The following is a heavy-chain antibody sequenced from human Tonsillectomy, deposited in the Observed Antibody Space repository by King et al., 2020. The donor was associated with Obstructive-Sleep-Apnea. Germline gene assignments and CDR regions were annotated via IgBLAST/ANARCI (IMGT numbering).Heavy chain of an antibody. J-gene: IGHJ4*02. CDR3: ARSSGASSGFYQGY. V-gene: IGHV1-18*01. CDR1: GYTFTTYG. CDR2: ISAYNDKT. D-gene: IGHD3-22*01. Sequence: QLVQSGGEVKKPGASVKVSCKASGYTFTTYGISWVRQAPGQGREWMGWISAYNDKTNYAKKCQGRVTMTTDELTSPAYMELRSLRYDDTAVYYCARSSGASSGFYQGYWGQGTLVTVSS.